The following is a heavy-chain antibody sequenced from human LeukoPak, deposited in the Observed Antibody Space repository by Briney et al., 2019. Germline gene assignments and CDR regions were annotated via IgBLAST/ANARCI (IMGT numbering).Heavy chain of an antibody. J-gene: IGHJ4*02. CDR3: ASHYYGSGTYYNDY. Sequence: GGSLRLSCGASGFTFSSYSMNWVRQAPGKGLEWVSSISSSSSYIYYADSVKGRFTISRDNAKNSLYLQMSSLRAEDTAVYYCASHYYGSGTYYNDYWGQGTLVTVSS. CDR2: ISSSSSYI. CDR1: GFTFSSYS. D-gene: IGHD3-10*01. V-gene: IGHV3-21*01.